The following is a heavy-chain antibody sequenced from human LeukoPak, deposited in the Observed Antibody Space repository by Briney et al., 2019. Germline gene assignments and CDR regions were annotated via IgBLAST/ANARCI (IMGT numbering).Heavy chain of an antibody. J-gene: IGHJ4*02. CDR2: VYSSGSV. V-gene: IGHV4-39*01. CDR1: GGSIAIRNYY. Sequence: PSETLSLTCAVSGGSIAIRNYYWAWIRQSPGRGLEWLGSVYSSGSVYYNPSLKSRVTILVDTSKNQFALKLSSVTAADTAVYYCARHYMGSSYNRAVDYRGQGTLVTVSS. CDR3: ARHYMGSSYNRAVDY. D-gene: IGHD3-10*01.